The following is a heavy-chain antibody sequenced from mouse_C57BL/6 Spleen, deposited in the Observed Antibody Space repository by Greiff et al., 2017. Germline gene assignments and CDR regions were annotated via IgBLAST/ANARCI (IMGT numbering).Heavy chain of an antibody. CDR1: GFTFGDYG. D-gene: IGHD1-1*01. Sequence: EVQGVESGGGLVKPGGSLKLSCAASGFTFGDYGMHWVRQAPEKGLEWVAYISSGSSTIYYADTVKGRFTISRDNAKNTLFLQMTSLRSEDTAMYYCARRYYGSSYWYFDVWGTGTTVTVSS. J-gene: IGHJ1*03. CDR3: ARRYYGSSYWYFDV. CDR2: ISSGSSTI. V-gene: IGHV5-17*01.